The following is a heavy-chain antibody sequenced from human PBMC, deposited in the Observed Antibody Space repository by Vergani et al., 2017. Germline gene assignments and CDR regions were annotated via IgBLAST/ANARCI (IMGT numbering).Heavy chain of an antibody. Sequence: QVQLQESGPGLVKPSETLSLTCTVSGGSISSYYWSWIRQPPGKGLEWIGYIYYSGSTNYNPSLKSRVTISVDTSKTQFSLKLSSVTAADTAVYYCARDGQGFWSGYYTGDHFDYGGQGTLVTVST. V-gene: IGHV4-59*01. CDR1: GGSISSYY. D-gene: IGHD3-3*01. CDR3: ARDGQGFWSGYYTGDHFDY. J-gene: IGHJ4*02. CDR2: IYYSGST.